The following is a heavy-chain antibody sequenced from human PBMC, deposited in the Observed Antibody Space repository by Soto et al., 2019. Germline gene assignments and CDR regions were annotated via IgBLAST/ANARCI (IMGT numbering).Heavy chain of an antibody. Sequence: GWSLRLSCESSVFSFISFAVNWVRQAPGRGLEWVSYISDDGASIYYADSLKGRFTISRDNAKNSLSLQMNNLRAEDTAVYYCARENSVQAWLHHFDHWGLGTLVTVSS. D-gene: IGHD5-18*01. V-gene: IGHV3-48*03. CDR1: VFSFISFA. CDR2: ISDDGASI. CDR3: ARENSVQAWLHHFDH. J-gene: IGHJ4*02.